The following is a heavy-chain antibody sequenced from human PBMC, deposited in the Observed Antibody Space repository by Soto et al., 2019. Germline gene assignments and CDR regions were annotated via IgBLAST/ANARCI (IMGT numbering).Heavy chain of an antibody. CDR1: GFTFSSYA. D-gene: IGHD1-1*01. J-gene: IGHJ6*02. V-gene: IGHV3-23*01. CDR2: ISGSGGST. Sequence: PGGSLRLSCAASGFTFSSYAMSWVRQAPGKGLEWASAISGSGGSTYYADSVKGRFTISRDNSKNTLYLQMNSLRAEDTAVYYCAKGYEGYYYYGMDVWGQGTTVTVSS. CDR3: AKGYEGYYYYGMDV.